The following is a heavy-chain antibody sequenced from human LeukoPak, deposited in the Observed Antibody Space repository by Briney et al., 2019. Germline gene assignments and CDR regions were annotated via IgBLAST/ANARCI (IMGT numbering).Heavy chain of an antibody. D-gene: IGHD6-13*01. CDR3: AKSPAAAAGTPLDY. J-gene: IGHJ4*02. CDR2: IRYDGSNK. Sequence: GGSLRLSCAASGFTFSSYGMHWVRQAPGKGLEWVAFIRYDGSNKYYADSVKGRFTISRDNSKNTLYLQMNSLRAEDTAEYYCAKSPAAAAGTPLDYWGQGTLVTVSS. CDR1: GFTFSSYG. V-gene: IGHV3-30*02.